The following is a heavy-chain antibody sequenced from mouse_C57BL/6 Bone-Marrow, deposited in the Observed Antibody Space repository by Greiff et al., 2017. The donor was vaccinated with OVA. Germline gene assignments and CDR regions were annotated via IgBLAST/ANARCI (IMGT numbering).Heavy chain of an antibody. CDR1: GFTFSSYG. J-gene: IGHJ2*01. Sequence: EVMLVESGGDLVKPGGSLKLSCAASGFTFSSYGMSWVRQTPDKRLEWVATISSGGSYTYYPDSVKGRFTISRDNAKNTLYLQMSSLKSEDTDMDYCARQGHTPPDDWGQGTTRTVSS. CDR2: ISSGGSYT. D-gene: IGHD6-1*01. V-gene: IGHV5-6*01. CDR3: ARQGHTPPDD.